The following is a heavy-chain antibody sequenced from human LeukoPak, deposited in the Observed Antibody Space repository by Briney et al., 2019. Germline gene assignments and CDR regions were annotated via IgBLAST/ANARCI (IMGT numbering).Heavy chain of an antibody. CDR2: IYYTGNT. Sequence: SETLSLTCTVSGGSISTYYWTWIRQPPGKGLDRIGFIYYTGNTHYNPSLKSRVTISLDTSRNQFSLKSTSVTAADTAVYYCVRAGGLPRDDAFDLWGQGTLVTVSS. J-gene: IGHJ3*01. D-gene: IGHD3-10*01. CDR3: VRAGGLPRDDAFDL. CDR1: GGSISTYY. V-gene: IGHV4-59*01.